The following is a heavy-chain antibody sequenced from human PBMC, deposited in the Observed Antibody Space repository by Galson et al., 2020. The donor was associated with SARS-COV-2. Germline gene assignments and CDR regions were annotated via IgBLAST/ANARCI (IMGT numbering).Heavy chain of an antibody. Sequence: GGSLRLSCAASGFSFSTYGMHWVRQAPGKGLQWVAVISDDGSNKYYGDSVKGRFTISRDNSRNTLYLQMNSLRAEDTAVYYCAKVEGYDFLTPFDDWGQGTLVTVAS. J-gene: IGHJ4*02. D-gene: IGHD3-9*01. CDR3: AKVEGYDFLTPFDD. CDR2: ISDDGSNK. CDR1: GFSFSTYG. V-gene: IGHV3-30*18.